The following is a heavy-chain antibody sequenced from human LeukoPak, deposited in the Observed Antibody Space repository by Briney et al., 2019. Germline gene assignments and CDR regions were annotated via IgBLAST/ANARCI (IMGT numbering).Heavy chain of an antibody. Sequence: ASVKVSCKASGYTFTGYYMNWVRQAPGQGLEWMGWINPDNGGTSYAQKFQGRVIMTRDTSITTVYMELSGLRSDDTAIYYCARGDYYGSPKTVAAWGQGTLVTVSS. V-gene: IGHV1-2*02. J-gene: IGHJ5*02. D-gene: IGHD3-10*01. CDR3: ARGDYYGSPKTVAA. CDR1: GYTFTGYY. CDR2: INPDNGGT.